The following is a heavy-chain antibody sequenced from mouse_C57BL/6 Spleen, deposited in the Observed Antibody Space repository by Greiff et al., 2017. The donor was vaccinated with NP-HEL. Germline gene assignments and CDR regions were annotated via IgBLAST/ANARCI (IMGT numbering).Heavy chain of an antibody. Sequence: EVQLQQSGPELVKPGASVKISCKASGYTFTDYYMNWVKQSHGKSLEWIGDINPNNGGTSYNQKFKGKATLTVDKSSSTAYMELRSLTSEDSAVYYCARITTVVDAAWFAYWGQGTLVTVSA. CDR1: GYTFTDYY. D-gene: IGHD1-1*01. V-gene: IGHV1-26*01. J-gene: IGHJ3*01. CDR3: ARITTVVDAAWFAY. CDR2: INPNNGGT.